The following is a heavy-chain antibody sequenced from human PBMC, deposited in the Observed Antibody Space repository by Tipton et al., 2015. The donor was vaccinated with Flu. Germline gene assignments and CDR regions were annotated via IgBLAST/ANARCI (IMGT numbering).Heavy chain of an antibody. CDR1: GGSISSYY. CDR3: ARDKGGSGPFDY. J-gene: IGHJ4*02. CDR2: IYYSGST. V-gene: IGHV4-59*01. D-gene: IGHD2-15*01. Sequence: GLVKPSETLSLTCTVSGGSISSYYWSWIRQPPGKGLEWIGYIYYSGSTNYNPSLKSRVTMSVDTSKNQFSLKLSSVTAADTAVYYCARDKGGSGPFDYWGQGTLVTVSS.